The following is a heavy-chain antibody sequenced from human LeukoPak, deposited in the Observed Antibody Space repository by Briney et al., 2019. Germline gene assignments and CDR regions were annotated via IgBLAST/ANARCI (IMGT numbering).Heavy chain of an antibody. CDR3: AKDPEAYCHSDCSRYLDS. CDR1: GFMLSRYG. CDR2: IRCDGGNI. J-gene: IGHJ4*02. D-gene: IGHD2-21*01. V-gene: IGHV3-30*02. Sequence: GGSLRLSCAASGFMLSRYGMNWGRQAPGKGPEWVAFIRCDGGNIEYVDSVKDRFTISRDTPKKTVYLQMNSLRAEDTAVYYCAKDPEAYCHSDCSRYLDSWRQGSLVTASS.